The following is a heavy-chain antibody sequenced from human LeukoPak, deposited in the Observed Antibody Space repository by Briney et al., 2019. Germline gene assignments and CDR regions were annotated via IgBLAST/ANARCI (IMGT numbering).Heavy chain of an antibody. Sequence: SDTLSLPCTVSGGSISRGRYFWSWVRKHPGKGLEWIGYIYYSGSTCYNPSLKSRVTISVDTSKNQFSLKLSSVTAADTAVYYCARDNGDYVDYWGQGTLVTVSS. J-gene: IGHJ4*02. V-gene: IGHV4-31*03. CDR2: IYYSGST. CDR1: GGSISRGRYF. CDR3: ARDNGDYVDY. D-gene: IGHD4-17*01.